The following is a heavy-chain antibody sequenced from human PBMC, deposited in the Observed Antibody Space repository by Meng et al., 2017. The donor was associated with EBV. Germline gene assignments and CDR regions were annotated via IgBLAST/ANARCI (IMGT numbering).Heavy chain of an antibody. D-gene: IGHD1-26*01. CDR1: GWSFSGYY. CDR2: INHSGST. Sequence: QVQLQQWGAGLLKPSETLSLTCAVYGWSFSGYYWSWSRQPPGKGLEWIGEINHSGSTNYNPSLKSRVTISVDTSKNQFSLKLSSVTAADTAVYYCARGGGNRGGIVGATYRLNWFDPWGQGTLVTVSS. V-gene: IGHV4-34*01. J-gene: IGHJ5*02. CDR3: ARGGGNRGGIVGATYRLNWFDP.